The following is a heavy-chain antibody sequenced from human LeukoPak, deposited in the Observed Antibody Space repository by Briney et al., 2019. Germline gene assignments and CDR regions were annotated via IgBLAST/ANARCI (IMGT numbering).Heavy chain of an antibody. V-gene: IGHV1-69*05. CDR3: ASKQLRLNWFDP. CDR1: GGTFSSYA. CDR2: IIPIFGTA. D-gene: IGHD6-6*01. J-gene: IGHJ5*02. Sequence: GASVKVSCKASGGTFSSYAISWVRQAPRQGLEWMGGIIPIFGTANYAQKFQGRVTITTDESTSTAYMELSSLRSEDTAVYYCASKQLRLNWFDPWGQGTLVTVSS.